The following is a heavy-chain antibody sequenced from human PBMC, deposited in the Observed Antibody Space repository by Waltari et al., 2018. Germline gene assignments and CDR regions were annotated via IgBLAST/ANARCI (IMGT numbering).Heavy chain of an antibody. CDR2: INHSGST. J-gene: IGHJ6*03. CDR3: ARKGGDDGDYYNYYMDV. D-gene: IGHD2-21*01. Sequence: QVQLQQWGAGLLKPSETLSLTCAVYGGSFSSYYWGWIRQPPWKGLEWIGEINHSGSTNYNPSLKSRVTISVDTSKNQFSLKLSSVTAADTALYYCARKGGDDGDYYNYYMDVWGKRTTVTISS. CDR1: GGSFSSYY. V-gene: IGHV4-34*01.